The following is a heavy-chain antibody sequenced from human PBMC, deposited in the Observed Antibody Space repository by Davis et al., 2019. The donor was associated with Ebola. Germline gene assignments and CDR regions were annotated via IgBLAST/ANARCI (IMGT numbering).Heavy chain of an antibody. CDR3: ARDSSSSWSLYYYGMDV. D-gene: IGHD6-13*01. V-gene: IGHV3-30*04. J-gene: IGHJ6*02. CDR1: GFTFSSYA. CDR2: ISYDGSNK. Sequence: GESLKISCAASGFTFSSYAMHWVRQAPGKGLEWVAVISYDGSNKYYADSVKGRFTISRDNYKNTLYLQMNSLRAEDTAVYYCARDSSSSWSLYYYGMDVWGQGTTVTVSS.